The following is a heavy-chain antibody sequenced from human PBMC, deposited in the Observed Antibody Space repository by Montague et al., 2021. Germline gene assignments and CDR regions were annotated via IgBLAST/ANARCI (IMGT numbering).Heavy chain of an antibody. CDR1: GFTFSSYD. V-gene: IGHV3-13*04. Sequence: SLRLSCAASGFTFSSYDMHWVRQATGKGLEWVSAIGTACDTYYPGSVKGRFTISRENAKNSLYLQMNSLRAGDTAVYYCARGAHSSGYYGYYYYYGMDVWGQGTTVTVSS. D-gene: IGHD3-22*01. CDR2: IGTACDT. J-gene: IGHJ6*02. CDR3: ARGAHSSGYYGYYYYYGMDV.